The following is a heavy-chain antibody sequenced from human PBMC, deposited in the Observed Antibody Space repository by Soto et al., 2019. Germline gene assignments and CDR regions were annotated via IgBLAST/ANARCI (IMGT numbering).Heavy chain of an antibody. CDR3: ARDQSYSSSWSRSFDY. J-gene: IGHJ4*02. Sequence: SCKASGGTFSSYAISWVRQAPGQGLEWMGGIIPIFGTANYAQKFQGRVTITADESTSTAYMELSSLRSEDTAVYYCARDQSYSSSWSRSFDYWGQGTLVTV. V-gene: IGHV1-69*01. CDR2: IIPIFGTA. D-gene: IGHD6-13*01. CDR1: GGTFSSYA.